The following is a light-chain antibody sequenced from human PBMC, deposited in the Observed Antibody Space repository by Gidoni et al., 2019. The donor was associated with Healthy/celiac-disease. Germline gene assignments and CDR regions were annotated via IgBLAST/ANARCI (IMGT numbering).Light chain of an antibody. CDR1: QSVSSSY. CDR3: QQYGSSPPDT. CDR2: GAS. V-gene: IGKV3-20*01. Sequence: EIVLTQSPGTLSLSTGERATLSCRASQSVSSSYLAWYQQKPGQAPRLLIYGASSRATGIPDRFSGSGSGTDFTLTISRLEPEDFAVYYCQQYGSSPPDTFGQWTKLEIK. J-gene: IGKJ2*01.